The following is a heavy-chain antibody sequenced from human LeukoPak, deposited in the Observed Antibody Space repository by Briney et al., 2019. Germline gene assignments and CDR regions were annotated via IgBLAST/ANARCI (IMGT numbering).Heavy chain of an antibody. J-gene: IGHJ4*02. D-gene: IGHD1-26*01. V-gene: IGHV1-18*04. CDR1: GYIFTNYG. CDR2: ISGYNGDT. Sequence: ASVKVSCKASGYIFTNYGIIQVRQAPGQGLEWMGWISGYNGDTNYPQKLQGRVTMTTDTSTSTAYMELRSLRSDDTAVYYCARVHPLSSGSYYDYWGQGTLVTVSS. CDR3: ARVHPLSSGSYYDY.